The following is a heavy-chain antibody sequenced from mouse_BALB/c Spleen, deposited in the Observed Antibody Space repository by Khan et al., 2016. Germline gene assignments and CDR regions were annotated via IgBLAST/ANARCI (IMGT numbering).Heavy chain of an antibody. CDR2: IDPANGNT. CDR3: ARSRVYDGYYGYAMDY. Sequence: VRLQQSGAELVKPGASVKLSCTASGFNIKDTYMHWVKQRPEQGLEWIGRIDPANGNTTYDPKFQGTATITADTSSNTAYLQLSSLTSEDTAVYYCARSRVYDGYYGYAMDYWGQGTSVTVSS. J-gene: IGHJ4*01. D-gene: IGHD2-3*01. V-gene: IGHV14-3*02. CDR1: GFNIKDTY.